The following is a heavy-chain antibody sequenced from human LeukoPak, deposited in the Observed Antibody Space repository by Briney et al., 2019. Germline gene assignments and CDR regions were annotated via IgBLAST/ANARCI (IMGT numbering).Heavy chain of an antibody. V-gene: IGHV3-30-3*01. J-gene: IGHJ4*02. CDR1: GFTFSSYA. CDR2: ISYDGSNK. Sequence: PGGSLRLSCAASGFTFSSYAMHWVRQAPGKGLEWVAVISYDGSNKYYADSVKGRFTISRDNSKNTLYLQMNSLRAEDTAVYYCARREYQLPLDYWGQGTLVTVSS. D-gene: IGHD2-2*01. CDR3: ARREYQLPLDY.